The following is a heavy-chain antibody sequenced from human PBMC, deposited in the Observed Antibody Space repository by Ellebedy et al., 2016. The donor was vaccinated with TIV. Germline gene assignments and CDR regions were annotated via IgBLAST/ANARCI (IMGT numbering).Heavy chain of an antibody. D-gene: IGHD2-2*01. J-gene: IGHJ4*02. Sequence: MPGGSLRLSCAVSGGSISSNNWWTWVRQPPGKGLEWIGEIDHSGTTNYNPSLKSRVTISVDKSKNQFSLMLNSVTAADTAVYYCARDFCSSTSCLNYFDYWGQGALVTVSS. V-gene: IGHV4-4*02. CDR1: GGSISSNNW. CDR3: ARDFCSSTSCLNYFDY. CDR2: IDHSGTT.